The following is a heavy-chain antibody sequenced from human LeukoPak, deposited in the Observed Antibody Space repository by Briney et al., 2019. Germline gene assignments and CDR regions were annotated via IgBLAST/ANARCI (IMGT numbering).Heavy chain of an antibody. CDR3: ARLMGSSWAYCYYYYMVV. Sequence: PGGSLRLSCAASGFTFSSYWMSWVRQAPGKGLEGVANIKQDGSEKYYVDSVKGRFTISRDNAKNSLYLQMNSLRAEDTAVYYCARLMGSSWAYCYYYYMVVWGKGTTVTVSS. CDR2: IKQDGSEK. CDR1: GFTFSSYW. J-gene: IGHJ6*03. D-gene: IGHD6-13*01. V-gene: IGHV3-7*01.